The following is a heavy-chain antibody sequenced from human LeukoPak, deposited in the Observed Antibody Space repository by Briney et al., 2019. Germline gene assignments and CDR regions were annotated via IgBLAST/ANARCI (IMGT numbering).Heavy chain of an antibody. J-gene: IGHJ5*02. CDR1: GFTVSSYA. CDR2: ISVSGGST. D-gene: IGHD2-21*02. Sequence: PGGSLRPSCAASGFTVSSYAMSWVRQPPGNGLEWVSAISVSGGSTSYADSVQGRFTISRDNSKKTLYLQMISLRAEDKAVYYCAKQQTRNVVVTATFYSGPRYNWFDPWGQGTLVTVSS. CDR3: AKQQTRNVVVTATFYSGPRYNWFDP. V-gene: IGHV3-23*01.